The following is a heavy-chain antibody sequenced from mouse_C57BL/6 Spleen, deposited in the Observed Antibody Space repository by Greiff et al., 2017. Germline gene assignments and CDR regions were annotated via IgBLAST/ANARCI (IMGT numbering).Heavy chain of an antibody. D-gene: IGHD2-4*01. CDR2: IDPSDSYT. CDR3: ASEGLRRYYAMDY. Sequence: QVQLQQPGAELVMPGASVKLSCKASGYTFTSYWMHWVKQRPGQGLEWIGEIDPSDSYTNYNQKFKGKSTLTVDKSSSTAYMQLSSLTSEDSAVYYCASEGLRRYYAMDYWGQGTSVTVSS. CDR1: GYTFTSYW. V-gene: IGHV1-69*01. J-gene: IGHJ4*01.